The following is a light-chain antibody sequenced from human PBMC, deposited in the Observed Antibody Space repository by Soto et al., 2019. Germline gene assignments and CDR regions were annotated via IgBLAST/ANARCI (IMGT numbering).Light chain of an antibody. J-gene: IGKJ2*01. V-gene: IGKV1-12*01. CDR1: QGVSTW. Sequence: DIPMTQSPSSVSASVGDRVTITCRASQGVSTWLAWYLQRPGKAPKLLIYAASSLQSGVPARFSGSGSGTDFTLTISSLQPEDFGTYYCQHANIYPFTFGQGTKLEMK. CDR3: QHANIYPFT. CDR2: AAS.